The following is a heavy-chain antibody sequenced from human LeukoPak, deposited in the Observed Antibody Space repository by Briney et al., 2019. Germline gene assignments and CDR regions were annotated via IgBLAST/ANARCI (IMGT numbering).Heavy chain of an antibody. Sequence: PSETLSLTCTVSGGSISSYYWSWIRQPPGKGLEWIGYIYYSGSTNYNPSLKSRVTISVDTSKNQFPLKLSSVTAADTAVYYCARVIPYYYYGMDVWGQGTTVTVSS. CDR3: ARVIPYYYYGMDV. V-gene: IGHV4-59*08. D-gene: IGHD2/OR15-2a*01. CDR2: IYYSGST. J-gene: IGHJ6*02. CDR1: GGSISSYY.